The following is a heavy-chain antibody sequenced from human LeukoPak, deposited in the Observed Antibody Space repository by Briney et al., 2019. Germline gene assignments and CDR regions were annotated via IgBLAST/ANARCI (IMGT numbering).Heavy chain of an antibody. CDR2: MNPNSGNT. V-gene: IGHV1-8*03. Sequence: GASVKVSCKASGYTFTSYDINWVRQATGQGVEWMGWMNPNSGNTGYAQKFQGRVTITRNTSISTAYMELSSLRSEDTAVYYCARETAVAGTFDPWGQGTLVTVSS. CDR1: GYTFTSYD. J-gene: IGHJ5*02. CDR3: ARETAVAGTFDP. D-gene: IGHD6-19*01.